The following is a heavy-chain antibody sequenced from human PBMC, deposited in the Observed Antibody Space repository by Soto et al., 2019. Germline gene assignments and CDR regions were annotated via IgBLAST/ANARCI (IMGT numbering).Heavy chain of an antibody. V-gene: IGHV4-59*08. CDR2: IYYSGST. J-gene: IGHJ5*02. Sequence: SETLSLTCTVSGGSISSYYWSWIRQPPGKGLEWIGYIYYSGSTNYNPSLKSRVTISVDTSKNQFSLKLSSVTAADTAVYYCARHSKVFGTSFKYRGINWFDPWGQGTLVTVSS. D-gene: IGHD2-2*01. CDR1: GGSISSYY. CDR3: ARHSKVFGTSFKYRGINWFDP.